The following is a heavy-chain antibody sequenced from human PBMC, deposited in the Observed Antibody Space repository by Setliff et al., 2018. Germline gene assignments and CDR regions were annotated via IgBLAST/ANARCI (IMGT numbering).Heavy chain of an antibody. J-gene: IGHJ4*02. CDR2: ISAYNGNT. CDR1: GYTFTSYG. CDR3: ARRRYYYDSSGYRWGGFYFDY. D-gene: IGHD3-22*01. Sequence: ASVKVSCKASGYTFTSYGISWVRQAPGQGLEWMGWISAYNGNTNYAQKLQGRVTMTTDTSTGTAYMELRSLRSDDTAVYYCARRRYYYDSSGYRWGGFYFDYWGQGTLVTVSS. V-gene: IGHV1-18*01.